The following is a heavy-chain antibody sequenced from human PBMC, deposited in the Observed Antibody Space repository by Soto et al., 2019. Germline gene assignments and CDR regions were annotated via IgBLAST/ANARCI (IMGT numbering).Heavy chain of an antibody. V-gene: IGHV1-8*01. CDR3: ARSPWLDYYFDY. J-gene: IGHJ4*02. CDR2: MNPNSGNT. D-gene: IGHD6-19*01. Sequence: QVQLVQSGAEVKKPGASVKVSCKASGYTFTSYXXXXXXXXTGQGLEWMGWMNPNSGNTGYAQKFQGRVTMTRNTSISTAYMELSSLRSEDTAVYYCARSPWLDYYFDYWGQGTLVTVSS. CDR1: GYTFTSYX.